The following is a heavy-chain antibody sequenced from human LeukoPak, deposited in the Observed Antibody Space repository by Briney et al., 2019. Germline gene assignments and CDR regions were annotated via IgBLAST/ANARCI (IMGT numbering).Heavy chain of an antibody. CDR3: AKDYY. Sequence: GGPLRLSCAASGFTFDDYPMHWVRQVPGKGLEWVSLISGDGGTTYYADSVKGRFTISRDNSKNSLYLQMNSLRTKDTALYYCAKDYYWGQGTLVTVSS. CDR1: GFTFDDYP. J-gene: IGHJ4*02. V-gene: IGHV3-43*02. CDR2: ISGDGGTT.